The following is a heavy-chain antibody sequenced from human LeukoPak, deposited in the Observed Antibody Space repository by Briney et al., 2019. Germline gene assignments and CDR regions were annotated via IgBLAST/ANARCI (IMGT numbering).Heavy chain of an antibody. J-gene: IGHJ4*02. V-gene: IGHV3-30*02. CDR1: GFTFSSYG. CDR3: AKDRRVGATIDY. CDR2: IRYDGSNK. Sequence: PGRSLRLSCAASGFTFSSYGMHWVRQAPGKGLEWVAFIRYDGSNKYYADSVKGRFTISRDNSKNTLYLQMNSLRAEDTAVYYCAKDRRVGATIDYWGQGTLVTVSS. D-gene: IGHD1-26*01.